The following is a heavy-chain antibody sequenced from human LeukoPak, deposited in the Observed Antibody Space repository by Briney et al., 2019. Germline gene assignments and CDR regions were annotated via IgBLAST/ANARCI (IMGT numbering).Heavy chain of an antibody. V-gene: IGHV4-39*07. CDR3: AGYPGYCSGGSCSNYYYYMDV. D-gene: IGHD2-15*01. Sequence: PSETLSLTCTVSGGSISSSSYYWGWIRQPPGKGLEWIGSIYYSGSTYYNPSLKSRVTISVDTSKNQFSLKLSSVTAADTAVYYCAGYPGYCSGGSCSNYYYYMDVWGKGTTVTVSS. J-gene: IGHJ6*03. CDR2: IYYSGST. CDR1: GGSISSSSYY.